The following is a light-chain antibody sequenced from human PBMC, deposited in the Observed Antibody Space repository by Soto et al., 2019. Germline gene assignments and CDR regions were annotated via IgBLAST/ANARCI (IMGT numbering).Light chain of an antibody. CDR1: SSDVGGYNS. Sequence: QSVLTQPASVSGSPGQPITISCTGTSSDVGGYNSVSWFQHHPSKAPKLIIYEVRHRPSGVSIRFSGSKTANTASPPISGLQPEDEAEYFCFSFTTTSAHGVGTGTKVTVL. CDR3: FSFTTTSAHG. V-gene: IGLV2-14*01. CDR2: EVR. J-gene: IGLJ1*01.